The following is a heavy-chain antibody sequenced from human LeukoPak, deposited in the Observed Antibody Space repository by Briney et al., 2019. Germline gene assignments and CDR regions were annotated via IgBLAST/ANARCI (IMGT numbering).Heavy chain of an antibody. CDR3: ARDNYYASSGYYYIDY. CDR1: GFSFSSYG. CDR2: IWYDGSNK. D-gene: IGHD3-22*01. J-gene: IGHJ4*02. Sequence: PGGSLRLSCAASGFSFSSYGMHWVRRAPGKGLEWAAVIWYDGSNKYYADSVKGRFTISRDNSKNTVYLQMNSLRAEDTAVYYCARDNYYASSGYYYIDYWGQGTLVTVSS. V-gene: IGHV3-33*01.